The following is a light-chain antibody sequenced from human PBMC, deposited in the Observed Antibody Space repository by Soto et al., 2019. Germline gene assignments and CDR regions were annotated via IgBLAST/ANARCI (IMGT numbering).Light chain of an antibody. CDR2: EVS. J-gene: IGLJ1*01. CDR3: SAYTSSSPDV. CDR1: SSDVGGYNY. V-gene: IGLV2-14*01. Sequence: QSVLTQPASVSGSPGQSITISCTGTSSDVGGYNYVSWYQQQPGTAPKLLIYEVSNRPSGVSNRFSGSKPGNTASLTISGLQAEDEADYYCSAYTSSSPDVFGTGTKVTVL.